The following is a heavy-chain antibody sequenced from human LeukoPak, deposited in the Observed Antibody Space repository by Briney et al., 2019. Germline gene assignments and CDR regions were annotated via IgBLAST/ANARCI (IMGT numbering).Heavy chain of an antibody. CDR1: GFTFGDYA. V-gene: IGHV3-9*01. D-gene: IGHD4-17*01. J-gene: IGHJ4*02. CDR3: AKSQSSTVPYYFDY. CDR2: ISWNSGSI. Sequence: PGRSLRLSCAASGFTFGDYAMHWVRQAPGKGLEWVSGISWNSGSIGYADSVKGRFTISRDNAKNSLYLQMNSLRAEDTALYYCAKSQSSTVPYYFDYWGQGTLVTVSS.